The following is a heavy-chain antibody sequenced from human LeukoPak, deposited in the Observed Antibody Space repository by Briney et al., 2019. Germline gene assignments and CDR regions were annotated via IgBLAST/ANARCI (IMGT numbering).Heavy chain of an antibody. CDR3: ARDYYGSGTISDAFDI. V-gene: IGHV4-31*03. CDR1: GGSISSGGYY. CDR2: IYYSGST. J-gene: IGHJ3*02. Sequence: SETLSLTCTVSGGSISSGGYYWSWIRQHPGKGLEWSGYIYYSGSTYYNPSLKSRVTISVDTSKNQFSLKLSSVTAADTAVYYCARDYYGSGTISDAFDIWGQGTMVTVSS. D-gene: IGHD3-10*01.